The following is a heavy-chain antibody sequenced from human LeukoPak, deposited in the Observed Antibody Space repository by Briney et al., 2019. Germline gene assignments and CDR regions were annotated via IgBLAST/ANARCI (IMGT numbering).Heavy chain of an antibody. CDR2: INHSGST. CDR3: ARGVTLDY. J-gene: IGHJ4*02. Sequence: SETLSLTCAVCGGSSSGYYWSWIRQPPGKGLEWIGEINHSGSTNYNPSLKSRVTISVDTPKNQFSLKLSSVTAADTAVYYCARGVTLDYWGQGTLVTVS. V-gene: IGHV4-34*01. CDR1: GGSSSGYY.